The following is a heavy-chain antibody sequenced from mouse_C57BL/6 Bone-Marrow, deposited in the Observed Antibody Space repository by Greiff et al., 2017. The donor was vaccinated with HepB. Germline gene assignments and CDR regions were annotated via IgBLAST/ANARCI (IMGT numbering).Heavy chain of an antibody. CDR3: ARASNSWFAY. CDR1: GYTFTDYN. J-gene: IGHJ3*01. Sequence: EVQLQESGPELVKPGASVKIPCKASGYTFTDYNMDWVKQSHGKSLEWIGDINPNNGGTIYNQKFKGKATLTVDKSSSTAYMELRSLTSEDTAVYYCARASNSWFAYWGQGTLVTVSA. CDR2: INPNNGGT. D-gene: IGHD4-1*01. V-gene: IGHV1-18*01.